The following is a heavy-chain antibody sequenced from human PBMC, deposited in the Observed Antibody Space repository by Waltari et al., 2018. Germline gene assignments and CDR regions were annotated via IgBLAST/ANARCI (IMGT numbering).Heavy chain of an antibody. D-gene: IGHD1-1*01. Sequence: EVQLVQSGAEVKKPGESLKISCKGSGNRFTTYRTGWVRQMPGKGLEWMGIIYPGDSDTRYSPSFQGQVTISADKSISTAYLQWSSLKASDTAMYYCARVLHWNDVSDYWGQGTLVTVSS. CDR2: IYPGDSDT. CDR1: GNRFTTYR. V-gene: IGHV5-51*01. J-gene: IGHJ4*02. CDR3: ARVLHWNDVSDY.